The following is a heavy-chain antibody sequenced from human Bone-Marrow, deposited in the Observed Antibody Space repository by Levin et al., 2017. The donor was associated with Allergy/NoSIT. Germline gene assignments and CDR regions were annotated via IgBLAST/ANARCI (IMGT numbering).Heavy chain of an antibody. Sequence: NTSETLSLTCAVYGGSFSGYYWSWIRQPPGKGLEWIGEINHSGSTNYNPSLKSRVTISVDTSKNQFSLKLSSVTAADTAVYYCARATVVVVAATHKGYYYYYYMDVWGKGTTVTVSS. CDR3: ARATVVVVAATHKGYYYYYYMDV. D-gene: IGHD2-15*01. J-gene: IGHJ6*03. V-gene: IGHV4-34*01. CDR2: INHSGST. CDR1: GGSFSGYY.